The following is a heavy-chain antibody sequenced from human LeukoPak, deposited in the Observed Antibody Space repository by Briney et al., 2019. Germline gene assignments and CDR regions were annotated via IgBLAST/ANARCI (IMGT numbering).Heavy chain of an antibody. V-gene: IGHV1-69*05. D-gene: IGHD3-16*01. J-gene: IGHJ4*02. Sequence: GASVKVSCKASGGTFSSYAISWVRQAPGQGLEWMGGIIPIFGTANYAQKFQGRVTITTDESTSTAYMELSSLRSEDTAVYYCARARLGELLSLNYWGQGTLVTVSS. CDR2: IIPIFGTA. CDR1: GGTFSSYA. CDR3: ARARLGELLSLNY.